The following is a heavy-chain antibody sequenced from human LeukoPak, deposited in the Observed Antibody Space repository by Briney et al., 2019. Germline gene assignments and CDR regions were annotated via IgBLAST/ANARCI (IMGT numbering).Heavy chain of an antibody. CDR2: INPDGRTT. D-gene: IGHD5-18*01. Sequence: GGSLRLSCAATGLSFSNSWIHWVRQAPGQGLVWVSRINPDGRTTTYADSVRGRFTISRDNAKNTLYLQMSRLRAEDTAVYYCAGPGYSYGQAVFDYWGQGTLVAVSS. CDR1: GLSFSNSW. J-gene: IGHJ4*02. CDR3: AGPGYSYGQAVFDY. V-gene: IGHV3-74*01.